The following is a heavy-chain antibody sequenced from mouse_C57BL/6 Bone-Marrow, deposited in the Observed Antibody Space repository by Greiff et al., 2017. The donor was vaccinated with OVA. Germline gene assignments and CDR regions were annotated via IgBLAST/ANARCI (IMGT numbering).Heavy chain of an antibody. Sequence: QVQLQQSGAELVRPGTSVKVSCKASGYAFTNYLIEWVKQRPGQGLEWIGVINPGSGGTNYNEKFKGKATLTADKSSSTAYMQLSSLTSEDSAVYFCARHRYYFDYWGKGTTLTVSS. J-gene: IGHJ2*01. CDR1: GYAFTNYL. V-gene: IGHV1-54*01. CDR3: ARHRYYFDY. CDR2: INPGSGGT.